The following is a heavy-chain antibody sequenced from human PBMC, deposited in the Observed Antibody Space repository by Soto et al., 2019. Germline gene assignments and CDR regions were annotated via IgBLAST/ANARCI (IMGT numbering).Heavy chain of an antibody. Sequence: RASVKVSCKASGYSFTDYFVHWVRQAPGQGPEWMGIINPDGGTTGYAQKFQGRVTLTTDTSTNTLYMELRGLTSDDTAVYYCASLIGVDVLRDYWGQGTRVTVSS. CDR3: ASLIGVDVLRDY. V-gene: IGHV1-46*01. D-gene: IGHD2-21*01. J-gene: IGHJ4*02. CDR2: INPDGGTT. CDR1: GYSFTDYF.